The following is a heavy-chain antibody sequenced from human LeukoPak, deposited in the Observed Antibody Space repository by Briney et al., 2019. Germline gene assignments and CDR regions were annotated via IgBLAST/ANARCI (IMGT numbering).Heavy chain of an antibody. CDR3: ARDPIVGDTGGGDY. Sequence: GGSLRLSCAASGFTFSSYWMTWDRQTPGQGREWVSNINGDGSIENYVHSVRGRFSIFRDNAKDALYLQMNSLRVDDTAIYYCARDPIVGDTGGGDYWGQGTLVTVSS. J-gene: IGHJ4*02. CDR1: GFTFSSYW. V-gene: IGHV3-7*01. CDR2: INGDGSIE. D-gene: IGHD1-26*01.